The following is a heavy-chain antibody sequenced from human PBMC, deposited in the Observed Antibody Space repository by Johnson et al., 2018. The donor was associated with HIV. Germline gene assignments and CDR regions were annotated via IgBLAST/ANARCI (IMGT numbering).Heavy chain of an antibody. D-gene: IGHD6-13*01. V-gene: IGHV3-30-3*01. Sequence: QVQLVESGGGVVQPGRSLRIYCAVSEFTFRNYAMHWVRLAPGKGLQWVAVISYDGSNKYYADSVKGRFTISRDNSKNTLYLQMNSLRAEDTAVYYCARDPRGQHPRGAFDIWGQGTMVTFSS. CDR2: ISYDGSNK. CDR3: ARDPRGQHPRGAFDI. CDR1: EFTFRNYA. J-gene: IGHJ3*02.